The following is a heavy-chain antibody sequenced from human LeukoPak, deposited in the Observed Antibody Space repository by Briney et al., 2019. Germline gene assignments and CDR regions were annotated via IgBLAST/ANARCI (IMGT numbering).Heavy chain of an antibody. CDR3: ARDRSYYYYMDV. Sequence: SQTLSLTCTVSGGSISSGGYYWSWIRQHPGKGLEWIGYIYYSGSTYHNPSLKSRVTISVDTSKNQFSLKLSSVTAADTAVYYCARDRSYYYYMDVWGKGATVTVSS. J-gene: IGHJ6*03. CDR2: IYYSGST. V-gene: IGHV4-31*03. CDR1: GGSISSGGYY.